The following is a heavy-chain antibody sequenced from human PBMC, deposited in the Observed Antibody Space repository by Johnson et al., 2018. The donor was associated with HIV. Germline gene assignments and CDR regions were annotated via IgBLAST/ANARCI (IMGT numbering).Heavy chain of an antibody. CDR3: ARDPCTGASCLPGAFDI. V-gene: IGHV3-53*01. J-gene: IGHJ3*02. CDR1: GFTVSSNY. D-gene: IGHD2-15*01. CDR2: LYSGGST. Sequence: VQLVESGGGLIQPGGSLRLSCAASGFTVSSNYLGWVRQAPGKGLEWVSVLYSGGSTYYTDSVKGRFPISRDNSKNTLYLQMNSLSAEDTAVYFCARDPCTGASCLPGAFDIWGQGTLVTVSS.